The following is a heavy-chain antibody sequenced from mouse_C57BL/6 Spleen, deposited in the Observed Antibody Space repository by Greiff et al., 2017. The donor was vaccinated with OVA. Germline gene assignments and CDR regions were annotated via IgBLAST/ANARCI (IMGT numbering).Heavy chain of an antibody. D-gene: IGHD1-1*01. CDR1: GYTFTSYW. CDR2: IHPSDSDT. CDR3: AIPDYGSTSLAY. J-gene: IGHJ3*01. Sequence: QVQLKQSGAELVKPGASVKVSCKASGYTFTSYWMHWVKQRPGQGLEWIGRIHPSDSDTNYNQKFKGKATLTVDKSSSTAYMQLSSLTSEDSAVYYCAIPDYGSTSLAYWGQGTLVTVSA. V-gene: IGHV1-74*01.